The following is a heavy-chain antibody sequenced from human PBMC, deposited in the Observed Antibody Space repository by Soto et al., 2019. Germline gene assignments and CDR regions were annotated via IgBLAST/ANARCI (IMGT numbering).Heavy chain of an antibody. Sequence: GASVKVSCKASGFTFTSSAVQWVRQARGQRLEWIGWIVVGSGNTNYAQKFQERVTITRDMSTSTAYMELSSLRSEDTAVYYCATNGLYYDSSGPKYPQHWGQGTLVTVSS. CDR3: ATNGLYYDSSGPKYPQH. CDR2: IVVGSGNT. D-gene: IGHD3-22*01. J-gene: IGHJ1*01. V-gene: IGHV1-58*01. CDR1: GFTFTSSA.